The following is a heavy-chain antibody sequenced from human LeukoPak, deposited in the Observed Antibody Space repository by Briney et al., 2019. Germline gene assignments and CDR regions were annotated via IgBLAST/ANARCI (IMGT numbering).Heavy chain of an antibody. CDR2: INHSGST. CDR1: GGSFSGYY. D-gene: IGHD1-26*01. J-gene: IGHJ4*02. CDR3: ARHKWEPGSGFDY. Sequence: PSETLSLTCAVYGGSFSGYYWSWIRQPPGKGLEWIGEINHSGSTNYNPSLKSRVTISVDTSKNQFSLKLSSVTAADTAVYYCARHKWEPGSGFDYWGQGTLVTVSS. V-gene: IGHV4-34*01.